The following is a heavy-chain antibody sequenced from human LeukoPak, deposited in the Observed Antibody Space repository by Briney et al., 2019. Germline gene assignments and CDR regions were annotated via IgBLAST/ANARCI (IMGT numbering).Heavy chain of an antibody. CDR2: INPKSGGT. D-gene: IGHD4-17*01. J-gene: IGHJ4*02. CDR1: GSTFTGYY. V-gene: IGHV1-2*02. Sequence: GASVKVSCKASGSTFTGYYMHWVRQAPGQGLEWMGWINPKSGGTNYAQKFQGRVTMTRDTSITTAYMELSRLRSDDMAVYYCASGVNDYGDFYFDYWGQGTLVTVSS. CDR3: ASGVNDYGDFYFDY.